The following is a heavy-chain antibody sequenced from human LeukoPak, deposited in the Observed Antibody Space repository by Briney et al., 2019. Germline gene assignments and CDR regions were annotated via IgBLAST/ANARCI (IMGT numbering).Heavy chain of an antibody. D-gene: IGHD3-22*01. CDR2: INHSGST. Sequence: SETLSLTCAVYGGSFSGYYWSWLRQPPGKGLEWIGEINHSGSTNYNPSLKSRVTISVDTSKNQFSLKLSSVTAADTAVYYCARGDDSSGLYYFDYWGQGTLVTVSS. CDR1: GGSFSGYY. V-gene: IGHV4-34*01. CDR3: ARGDDSSGLYYFDY. J-gene: IGHJ4*02.